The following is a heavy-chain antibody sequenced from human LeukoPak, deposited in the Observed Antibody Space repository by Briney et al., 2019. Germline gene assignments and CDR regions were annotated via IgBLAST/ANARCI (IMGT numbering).Heavy chain of an antibody. CDR2: FDPGSGEI. CDR3: ATGTHYDLLPF. J-gene: IGHJ4*02. CDR1: GYSITELS. D-gene: IGHD3-9*01. V-gene: IGHV1-24*01. Sequence: GASVEVSCKVSGYSITELSTHWVRQAPGKGLERMGGFDPGSGEIIYEQKFQDRVTMTEDTSTDTAYMELSSLRSEDTALYYCATGTHYDLLPFWGQGTLVTVSS.